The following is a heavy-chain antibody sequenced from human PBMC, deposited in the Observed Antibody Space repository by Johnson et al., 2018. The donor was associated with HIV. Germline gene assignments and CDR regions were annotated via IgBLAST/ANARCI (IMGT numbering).Heavy chain of an antibody. CDR1: RFTFSNAW. V-gene: IGHV3-15*01. J-gene: IGHJ3*02. CDR3: AKEVGWLGDAFDI. Sequence: VQLVESGGGLVKPGGSLRLSCAASRFTFSNAWMSWVRQAPGKGLEWVGRIKSKTDGGTTDYAAPVKGRFTISRDDSKNTMYLQMNSLRAEDTAVYYWAKEVGWLGDAFDIWGQGTMVTVSS. CDR2: IKSKTDGGTT. D-gene: IGHD6-19*01.